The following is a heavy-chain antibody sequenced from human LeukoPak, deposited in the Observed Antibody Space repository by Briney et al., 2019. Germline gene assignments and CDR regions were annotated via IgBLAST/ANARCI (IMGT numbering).Heavy chain of an antibody. V-gene: IGHV4-30-2*01. D-gene: IGHD1-26*01. CDR1: GGFINSGYY. CDR2: IYHSGNT. CDR3: AREVTPTTNFDY. Sequence: SETLSLTCTVSGGFINSGYYWSWIRQPPGKGLEWIGYIYHSGNTYYNPSLKSRVTISVDWSKNQFSLNLTSVTAADTAVYYCAREVTPTTNFDYWGQGTLVTVSS. J-gene: IGHJ4*02.